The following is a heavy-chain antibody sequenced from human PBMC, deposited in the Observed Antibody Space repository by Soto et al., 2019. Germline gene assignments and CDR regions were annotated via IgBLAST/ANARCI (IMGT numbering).Heavy chain of an antibody. Sequence: PSETLSLTCAVSGYSISSGYYLGWIRQPPGKGLEWIGSIHHSGSTYYNPSLKSRVTISVDTSKNQFSLKLSSMTAADTAVYYCARYAYCSGGSCSTKNNWFDPWGQGTLVTVSS. CDR2: IHHSGST. CDR3: ARYAYCSGGSCSTKNNWFDP. V-gene: IGHV4-38-2*01. D-gene: IGHD2-15*01. J-gene: IGHJ5*02. CDR1: GYSISSGYY.